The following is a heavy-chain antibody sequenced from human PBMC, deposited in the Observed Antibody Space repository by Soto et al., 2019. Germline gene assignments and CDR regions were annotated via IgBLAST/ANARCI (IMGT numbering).Heavy chain of an antibody. Sequence: SETLSLTCTVSGVSISSYYWSWIRQPPGKGLEWIGYIYYSGSTNYNPSLKSRVTISVDTSKNQFSLKLGSVTAADTAVYYCARGLGYCSSTSCLNWFDPWGQGTLVTVSS. CDR1: GVSISSYY. CDR2: IYYSGST. J-gene: IGHJ5*02. V-gene: IGHV4-59*08. D-gene: IGHD2-2*01. CDR3: ARGLGYCSSTSCLNWFDP.